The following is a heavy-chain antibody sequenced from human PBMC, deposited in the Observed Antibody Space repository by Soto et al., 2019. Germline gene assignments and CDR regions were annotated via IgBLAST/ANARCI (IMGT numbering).Heavy chain of an antibody. CDR1: GFSLSTSGVG. CDR2: IYWDDDK. J-gene: IGHJ5*02. CDR3: AHIYGSGSYYNNWFDP. D-gene: IGHD3-10*01. Sequence: QITLKESGPTLVKPTQTLTLTCTFSGFSLSTSGVGVGWIRQPPGKALEWLALIYWDDDKRYSPSLKSRLTITKDTSKNQVVLTMTNMDPVDTATYYCAHIYGSGSYYNNWFDPWGQGTLVTVSS. V-gene: IGHV2-5*02.